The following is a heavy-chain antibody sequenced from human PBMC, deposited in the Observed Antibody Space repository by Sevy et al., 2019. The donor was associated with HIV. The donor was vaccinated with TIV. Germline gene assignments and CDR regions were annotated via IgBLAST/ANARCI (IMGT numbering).Heavy chain of an antibody. CDR1: GGSISSYF. Sequence: LSLTCSVSGGSISSYFWTRVRQSPGKGLEWIGNIYFTGNTDYSPSLKSRVTLSLDTSKSQFSLTLKSVTAADTAIYFCARDSTTRPRVLDYWGQGTLVTVSS. CDR2: IYFTGNT. CDR3: ARDSTTRPRVLDY. D-gene: IGHD1-1*01. V-gene: IGHV4-59*01. J-gene: IGHJ4*02.